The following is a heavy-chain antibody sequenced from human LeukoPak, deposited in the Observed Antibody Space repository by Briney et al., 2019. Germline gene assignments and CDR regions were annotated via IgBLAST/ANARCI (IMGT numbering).Heavy chain of an antibody. Sequence: SVKVSCKTSGGTFSSYAINWVRQAPGQGLEWMGRIIPIFCSTNYAQKFQGRVTISTEQSTNTAYMELRILRSEDTAVYYCARDIPGSSGHFNDAFDMWGQGTMVTVS. D-gene: IGHD3-22*01. CDR1: GGTFSSYA. CDR2: IIPIFCST. CDR3: ARDIPGSSGHFNDAFDM. V-gene: IGHV1-69*05. J-gene: IGHJ3*02.